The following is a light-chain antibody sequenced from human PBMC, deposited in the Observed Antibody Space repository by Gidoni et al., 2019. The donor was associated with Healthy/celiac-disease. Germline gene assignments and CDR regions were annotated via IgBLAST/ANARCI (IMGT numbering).Light chain of an antibody. CDR2: DAS. J-gene: IGKJ2*04. Sequence: DIQMTQSPSSLSASVGDRVTITCQASQDISNYLNWYQQKPGKAPKLLIYDASNLETGVPSRFSGSGSGTDFTFTISCLQPEDIATYYCQQYDNSCSFGQGTKLEIK. CDR3: QQYDNSCS. V-gene: IGKV1-33*01. CDR1: QDISNY.